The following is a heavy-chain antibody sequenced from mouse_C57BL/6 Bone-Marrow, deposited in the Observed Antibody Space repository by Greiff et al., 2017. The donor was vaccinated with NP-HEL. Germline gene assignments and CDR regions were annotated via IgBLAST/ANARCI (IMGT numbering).Heavy chain of an antibody. D-gene: IGHD2-4*01. CDR3: ARGGLRRHWYFDV. J-gene: IGHJ1*03. Sequence: VQLQQSGAELARPGASVKLSCKASGYTFTSYGISWVKQRTGQGLEWIGEIYPRSGNTYYNEKFKGKATLTADKSSSTAYMELRSLTSEDSAVSFCARGGLRRHWYFDVWGTGTTVTVSS. V-gene: IGHV1-81*01. CDR1: GYTFTSYG. CDR2: IYPRSGNT.